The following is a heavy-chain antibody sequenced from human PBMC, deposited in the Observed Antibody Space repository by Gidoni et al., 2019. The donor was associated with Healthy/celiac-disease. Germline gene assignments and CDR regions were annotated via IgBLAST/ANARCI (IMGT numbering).Heavy chain of an antibody. D-gene: IGHD3-10*01. CDR1: GFTFSSYG. Sequence: QVQLVESGGGVVQPGRSLRPSCAASGFTFSSYGMHWVRQAPGKGLEWVAVIWYDGSNKYYADSVKGRFTISRDNSKNTLYLQMNSLRAEDTAVYYCARDYYYGSGSSPYDAFDIWGQGTMVTVSS. V-gene: IGHV3-33*01. CDR3: ARDYYYGSGSSPYDAFDI. CDR2: IWYDGSNK. J-gene: IGHJ3*02.